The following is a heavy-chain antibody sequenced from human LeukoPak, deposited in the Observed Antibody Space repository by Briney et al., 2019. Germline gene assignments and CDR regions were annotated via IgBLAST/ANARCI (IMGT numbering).Heavy chain of an antibody. V-gene: IGHV4-34*01. J-gene: IGHJ5*02. Sequence: PSETLSLTCAVYGVSFSGYYWSWLRQPPGKGLEWLGEINHSGSTNYNPSLKSRVTISVDTSKNQFSLKLSSVTAADTAVYYCARVFGGIVVVPAAIPRTNWFDPWGQGTLVTVSS. CDR1: GVSFSGYY. CDR2: INHSGST. D-gene: IGHD2-2*02. CDR3: ARVFGGIVVVPAAIPRTNWFDP.